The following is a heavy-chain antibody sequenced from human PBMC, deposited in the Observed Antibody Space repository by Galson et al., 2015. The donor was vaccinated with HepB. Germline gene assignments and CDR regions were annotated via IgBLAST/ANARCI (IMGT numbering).Heavy chain of an antibody. J-gene: IGHJ5*02. CDR1: GYTLTNYF. CDR2: INPSSGSK. Sequence: SVKVSCKASGYTLTNYFIHWVRQAPGQGLEWMGVINPSSGSKTYAQKFQGRVTMTRDTSTSTVYMELSSLRSEDTAVYYCARERVAGPNGWFDPWGPGSLVTVSS. D-gene: IGHD6-19*01. CDR3: ARERVAGPNGWFDP. V-gene: IGHV1-46*01.